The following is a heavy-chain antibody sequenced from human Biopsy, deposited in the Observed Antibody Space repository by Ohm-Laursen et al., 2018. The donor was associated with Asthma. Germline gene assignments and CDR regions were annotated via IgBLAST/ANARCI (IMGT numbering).Heavy chain of an antibody. V-gene: IGHV3-53*01. CDR1: GFSVSSNY. CDR2: IYSGGST. CDR3: GRDYPLVD. Sequence: SLRLSCAASGFSVSSNYMSWVRQVPGKGLEWVSVIYSGGSTYYADSVKGRFTISRDNPKNTLDLQMNSLRAEDTAVYYCGRDYPLVDWGQGTLVTVSS. D-gene: IGHD2-15*01. J-gene: IGHJ4*02.